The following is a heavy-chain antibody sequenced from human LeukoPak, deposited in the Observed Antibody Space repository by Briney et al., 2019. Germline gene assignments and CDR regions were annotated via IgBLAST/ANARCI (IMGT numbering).Heavy chain of an antibody. J-gene: IGHJ6*03. CDR2: INHSGST. V-gene: IGHV4-34*01. D-gene: IGHD4-17*01. Sequence: SETLPLTCAVYGGSFSGYYWSWIRQPPGKGLEWIGEINHSGSTNYNPSLKSRVTMSVDTSKNQFSLKLSSVTAAGTAVYYCARNSYGDSPYYYYYYYMDVWGKGTTVTVSS. CDR1: GGSFSGYY. CDR3: ARNSYGDSPYYYYYYYMDV.